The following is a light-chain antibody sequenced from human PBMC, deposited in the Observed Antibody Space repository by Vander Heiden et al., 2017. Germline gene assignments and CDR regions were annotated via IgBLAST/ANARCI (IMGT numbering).Light chain of an antibody. CDR1: QSLLHSNGYNY. J-gene: IGKJ4*01. CDR2: WAS. V-gene: IGKV2-28*01. CDR3: RQALQTPGT. Sequence: DIVMTQSPLSLPVTPGEPASISCRSSQSLLHSNGYNYLDWYLQKPGQSPQLLIYWASNRASGVPDRFSGSGSGTDLTLKISRVEAEDVGVYYCRQALQTPGTFGGGTKVEIK.